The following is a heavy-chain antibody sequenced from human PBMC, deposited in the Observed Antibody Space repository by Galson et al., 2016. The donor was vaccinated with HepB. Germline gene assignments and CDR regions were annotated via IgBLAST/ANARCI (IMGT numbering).Heavy chain of an antibody. CDR1: GFPPNTRGVG. Sequence: PALVKPTQTLTLTCSLSGFPPNTRGVGVGWIRQPPGKALEWLGIIYWDDDKRYKPSLKDRLTITKDTSKSQVVLTLTNVDRVDTATYFCAHSGPATRPGSGSFFDVWGQGTLITVSS. J-gene: IGHJ4*02. D-gene: IGHD1-26*01. V-gene: IGHV2-5*02. CDR2: IYWDDDK. CDR3: AHSGPATRPGSGSFFDV.